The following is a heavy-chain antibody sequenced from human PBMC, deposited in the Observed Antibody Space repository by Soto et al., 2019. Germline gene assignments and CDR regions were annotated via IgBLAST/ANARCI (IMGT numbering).Heavy chain of an antibody. V-gene: IGHV4-59*08. D-gene: IGHD2-8*02. CDR3: ARSQPGANNWFDP. Sequence: PSETLSLTCTVSGGSIGSYYWSWLRQPPGKGLEWIGYIYYSGSTNYNPSLKSRVTISVDTSKNQFSLKLSSVTAADTAVYYCARSQPGANNWFDPWGQGTLVTVS. CDR1: GGSIGSYY. J-gene: IGHJ5*02. CDR2: IYYSGST.